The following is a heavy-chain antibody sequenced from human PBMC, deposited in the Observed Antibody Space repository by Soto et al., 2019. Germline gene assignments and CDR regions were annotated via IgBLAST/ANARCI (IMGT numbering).Heavy chain of an antibody. V-gene: IGHV3-21*01. D-gene: IGHD4-17*01. CDR2: ISSSSSYI. Sequence: GGSLRLSCAASGFTFSSYSMNWVRQAPGKGLEWVSSISSSSSYIYYADSVKGRFTISRDNAKNSLYLQMNSLRAEDTAVYYCARDPRSITVTTNPHLGGWGQGTLVTVSS. CDR3: ARDPRSITVTTNPHLGG. J-gene: IGHJ4*02. CDR1: GFTFSSYS.